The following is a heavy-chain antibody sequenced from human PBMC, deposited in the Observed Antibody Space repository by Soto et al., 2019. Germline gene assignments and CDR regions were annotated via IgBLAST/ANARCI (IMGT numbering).Heavy chain of an antibody. CDR2: IYYSGST. CDR1: GGSISSYY. D-gene: IGHD3-22*01. J-gene: IGHJ4*02. V-gene: IGHV4-59*01. Sequence: SDTLSLTCTVSGGSISSYYWSWIRQPPGKGLEWIGYIYYSGSTNYNPSLKSRVTISVDTSKNQFSLKLSSVTAADTAVYYCARGDYYDSSGYPAYWGQGTLVTVS. CDR3: ARGDYYDSSGYPAY.